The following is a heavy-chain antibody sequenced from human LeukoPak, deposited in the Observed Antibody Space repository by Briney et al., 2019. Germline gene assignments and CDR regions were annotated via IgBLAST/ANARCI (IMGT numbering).Heavy chain of an antibody. V-gene: IGHV4-59*12. Sequence: SETLSLTCTVSGGSISSYYWSWIRQPPGKGLEWIGYTYYSGSTNYNPSLKSRVTISVDTSKNQFSLKLSSVTAADTAVYYCARVIVTIFGVVIYFDYWGQGTLVTVSS. D-gene: IGHD3-3*01. CDR2: TYYSGST. CDR1: GGSISSYY. CDR3: ARVIVTIFGVVIYFDY. J-gene: IGHJ4*02.